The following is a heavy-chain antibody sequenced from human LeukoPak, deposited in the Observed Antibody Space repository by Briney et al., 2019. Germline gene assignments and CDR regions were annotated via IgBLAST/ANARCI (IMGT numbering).Heavy chain of an antibody. CDR2: ISGSGGST. V-gene: IGHV3-23*01. D-gene: IGHD3-10*01. J-gene: IGHJ6*02. CDR1: GFTFSSYA. CDR3: AKGSGTTYYYYGMDV. Sequence: GGSLRLPCAASGFTFSSYAMSWVRQAPGKGLEWVSAISGSGGSTYYADSVKGRFTISRDNSKNTLYLQMNSLRAEDTAVYYCAKGSGTTYYYYGMDVWGQGTTVTVSS.